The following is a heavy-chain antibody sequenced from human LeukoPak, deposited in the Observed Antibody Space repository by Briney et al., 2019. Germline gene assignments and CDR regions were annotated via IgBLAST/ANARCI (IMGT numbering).Heavy chain of an antibody. CDR2: INPNSGGT. CDR3: ARDTVTLYYFDY. V-gene: IGHV1-2*02. CDR1: GYTFTGYY. J-gene: IGHJ4*02. D-gene: IGHD4-17*01. Sequence: ASVKVSCKASGYTFTGYYMHWVRQAPGQGLEWMGWINPNSGGTNYAQKFQGRVTMTRDTSISTAYMELSRLRSDDTAVYYCARDTVTLYYFDYWGQGTLVTVSS.